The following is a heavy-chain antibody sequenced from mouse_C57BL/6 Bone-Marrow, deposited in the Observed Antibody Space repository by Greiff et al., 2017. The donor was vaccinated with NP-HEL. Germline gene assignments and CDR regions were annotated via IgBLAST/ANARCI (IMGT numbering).Heavy chain of an antibody. CDR3: ARYGTGGSSYRYAMDY. D-gene: IGHD1-1*01. CDR2: IRNKANGYTT. CDR1: GFTFTDYY. V-gene: IGHV7-3*01. Sequence: DVKLVESGGGLVQPGGSLSLSCAASGFTFTDYYMSWVRQPPGKALEWLGFIRNKANGYTTEYSASVKGRFTISRDNSQSILYLQMNALRAEDSATYYCARYGTGGSSYRYAMDYWGQGTSVTVSS. J-gene: IGHJ4*01.